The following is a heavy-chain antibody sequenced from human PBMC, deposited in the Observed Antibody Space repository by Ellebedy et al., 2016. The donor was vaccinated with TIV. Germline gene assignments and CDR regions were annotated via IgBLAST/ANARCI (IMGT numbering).Heavy chain of an antibody. D-gene: IGHD5-24*01. CDR2: ISYDGSNK. J-gene: IGHJ4*02. CDR1: GFTFSSYG. Sequence: GESLKISCAASGFTFSSYGMHWVRQAPGKGLEWVAVISYDGSNKYYADSVKGRFTISRDNSKNTLYLQMNSLRAEDTAVYYCAREEMATNPFDYWGQGTLVTVSS. V-gene: IGHV3-30*19. CDR3: AREEMATNPFDY.